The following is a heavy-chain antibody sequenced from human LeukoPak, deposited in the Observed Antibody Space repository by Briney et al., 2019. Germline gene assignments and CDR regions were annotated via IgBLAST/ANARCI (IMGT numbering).Heavy chain of an antibody. J-gene: IGHJ4*02. CDR2: VHFSGST. D-gene: IGHD3-22*01. CDR3: TRDESSRDDSGGYHY. Sequence: SETLSLTCAVSSASVTSHHWAWIRQTAGKGQEWVGRVHFSGSTNYNPSLRSRVAISLDKSKNELSLTLKSVSAADTAVYYCTRDESSRDDSGGYHYWGRGVLVTVSS. CDR1: SASVTSHH. V-gene: IGHV4-4*07.